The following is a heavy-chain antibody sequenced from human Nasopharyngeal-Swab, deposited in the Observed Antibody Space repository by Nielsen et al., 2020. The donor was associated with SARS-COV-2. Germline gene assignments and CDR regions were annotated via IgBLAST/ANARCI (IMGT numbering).Heavy chain of an antibody. Sequence: GESLKISCAASGFTFSSYEMNWVRQAPGKGLEWVSYISSSGSTIYYADSVKGRFTISRDNAKNSLYLQMNSLRAEDTAVYYCARDEGGYSGYDYPYYFDYWGQETLVTVSS. V-gene: IGHV3-48*03. D-gene: IGHD5-12*01. CDR1: GFTFSSYE. J-gene: IGHJ4*02. CDR3: ARDEGGYSGYDYPYYFDY. CDR2: ISSSGSTI.